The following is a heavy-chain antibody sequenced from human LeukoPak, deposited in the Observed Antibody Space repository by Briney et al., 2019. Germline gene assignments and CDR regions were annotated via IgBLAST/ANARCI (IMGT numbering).Heavy chain of an antibody. CDR2: IHYSGST. V-gene: IGHV4-34*11. J-gene: IGHJ2*01. CDR3: ARVRSIVVLISHRYFDL. D-gene: IGHD3-22*01. Sequence: PSETLSLTCAVYGGSFSGYYWSWIRQPPGKGLEWIGYIHYSGSTDYNPSLKSRLTISVDTSKNQFSLKLSSVTAADTAVYFCARVRSIVVLISHRYFDLWGHGTLVTVSS. CDR1: GGSFSGYY.